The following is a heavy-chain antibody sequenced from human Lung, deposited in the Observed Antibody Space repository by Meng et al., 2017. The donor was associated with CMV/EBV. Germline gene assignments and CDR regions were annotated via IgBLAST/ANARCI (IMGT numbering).Heavy chain of an antibody. CDR2: ISWNSGSI. V-gene: IGHV3-9*01. Sequence: LTXAASGFTFDDYAMHWVRQAPGKGLEWVSGISWNSGSIGYADSVKGRFTISRDNAKNSLYLQMNSLRAEDTALYYCAKASGYSSGWSKFDYWGQGXLVTVSS. D-gene: IGHD6-19*01. J-gene: IGHJ4*02. CDR3: AKASGYSSGWSKFDY. CDR1: GFTFDDYA.